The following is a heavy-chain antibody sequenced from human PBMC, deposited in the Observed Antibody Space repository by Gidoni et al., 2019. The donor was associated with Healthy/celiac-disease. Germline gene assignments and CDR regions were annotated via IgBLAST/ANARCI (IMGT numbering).Heavy chain of an antibody. CDR1: GYPLTRYD. Sequence: QVQLVQSGAEVKKPGASVKVSCKASGYPLTRYDINWVRQDTGQGLEWMGWMNPNSGNTGYAQKFQGRVTMTRNTSISTAYMELSSLRSEDTAVYYCATIAMVRGVIYGMDVWGQGTTVTVSS. CDR2: MNPNSGNT. D-gene: IGHD3-10*01. J-gene: IGHJ6*02. CDR3: ATIAMVRGVIYGMDV. V-gene: IGHV1-8*01.